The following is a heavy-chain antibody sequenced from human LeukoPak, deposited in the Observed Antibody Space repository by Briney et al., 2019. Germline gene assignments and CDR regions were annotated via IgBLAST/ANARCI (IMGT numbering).Heavy chain of an antibody. Sequence: GASVKVSCKVSGYTLAELSMHWVRQAPGKGLEWMGGFDPEDGETIYAQKFQGRVTMTEDTSTDTAYMELSSLRSEDTAVYYCATERLYYYGSGSYTFDYWGQGTLVTVSS. CDR2: FDPEDGET. V-gene: IGHV1-24*01. D-gene: IGHD3-10*01. J-gene: IGHJ4*02. CDR3: ATERLYYYGSGSYTFDY. CDR1: GYTLAELS.